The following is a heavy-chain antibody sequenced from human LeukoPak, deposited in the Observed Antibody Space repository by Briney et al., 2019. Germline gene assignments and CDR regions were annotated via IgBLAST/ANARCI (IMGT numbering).Heavy chain of an antibody. Sequence: PSQTLSLTCTVSGGSISSGGYYWSWIRQHPGKGLEWIGYIYYSGSTYYNPSFKSRVTISVDTSKNQFSLKLSSVTAADTAVYYCARDPLRDYDSSGSFDYWGQGTLVTVSS. J-gene: IGHJ4*02. CDR2: IYYSGST. CDR3: ARDPLRDYDSSGSFDY. V-gene: IGHV4-31*03. CDR1: GGSISSGGYY. D-gene: IGHD3-22*01.